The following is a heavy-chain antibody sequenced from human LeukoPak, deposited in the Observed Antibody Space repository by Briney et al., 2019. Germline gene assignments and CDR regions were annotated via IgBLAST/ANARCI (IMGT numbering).Heavy chain of an antibody. J-gene: IGHJ4*02. V-gene: IGHV4-38-2*02. CDR1: GYSISSGYY. CDR2: IYHSGST. D-gene: IGHD6-13*01. Sequence: SETLSLTCTVSGYSISSGYYWGWIRQSPGKGLEWIGSIYHSGSTYYNPSLQSRITISVDTSKNQFSLKLTSVTAADTAVYYCARGSSIAATEEGHFFDYWGQGTLVTVSS. CDR3: ARGSSIAATEEGHFFDY.